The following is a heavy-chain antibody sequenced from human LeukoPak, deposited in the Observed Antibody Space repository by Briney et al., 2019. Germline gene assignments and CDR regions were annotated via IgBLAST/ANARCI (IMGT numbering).Heavy chain of an antibody. J-gene: IGHJ3*02. Sequence: PSEPLSLTCTASGGSISSYYWSWIRQPPGKGLEWIGYIYYSGSTNYNPSLKSRVTISVDTSKNQFSLKLSSVTAADTAVYYCARELGIGDAFDIWGQGTMVTVSS. CDR3: ARELGIGDAFDI. CDR1: GGSISSYY. D-gene: IGHD7-27*01. CDR2: IYYSGST. V-gene: IGHV4-59*01.